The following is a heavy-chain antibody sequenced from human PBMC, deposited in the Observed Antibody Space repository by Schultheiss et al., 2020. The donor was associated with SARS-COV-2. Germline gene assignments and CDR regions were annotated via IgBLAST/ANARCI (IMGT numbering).Heavy chain of an antibody. CDR2: IYYSGST. V-gene: IGHV4-34*01. D-gene: IGHD2-2*01. Sequence: LSLTCAVYRGSFSGYYWSWVRQPPGKGLEWIGSIYYSGSTYYNPSLKSRVTISVDTSKNQFSLKLSSVTAADTAVYYCAREEDCSSTSCYRWFDPWGQGTLVTVSS. CDR1: RGSFSGYY. CDR3: AREEDCSSTSCYRWFDP. J-gene: IGHJ5*02.